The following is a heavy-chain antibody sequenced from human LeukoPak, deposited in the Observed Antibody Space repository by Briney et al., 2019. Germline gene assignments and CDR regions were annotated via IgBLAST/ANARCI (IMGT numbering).Heavy chain of an antibody. V-gene: IGHV4-59*01. CDR1: VSSITSYY. CDR3: ARGPTVTTLVAH. D-gene: IGHD4-17*01. Sequence: SETLSLTCTVSVSSITSYYWNWIRQPPGKGLEWIGYIYYSGSTNYNPSLKSRVTISVDTSKNQFSLKLSSVTAADTAVYYCARGPTVTTLVAHWGQGALVTVSS. J-gene: IGHJ4*02. CDR2: IYYSGST.